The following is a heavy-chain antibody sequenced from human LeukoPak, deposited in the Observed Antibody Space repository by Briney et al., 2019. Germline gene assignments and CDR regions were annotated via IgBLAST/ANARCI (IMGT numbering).Heavy chain of an antibody. V-gene: IGHV1-2*02. Sequence: ASVKVSCKASGYTFTGYHIHWVRQAPGQGLEWMGWINPNSGGTNYAQKFQGRVTMTRDTSISTAYMELSRLRSDDTAVYYCARAGRFLEWLFSRWGQGTLVTVSS. CDR2: INPNSGGT. J-gene: IGHJ4*02. D-gene: IGHD3-3*01. CDR1: GYTFTGYH. CDR3: ARAGRFLEWLFSR.